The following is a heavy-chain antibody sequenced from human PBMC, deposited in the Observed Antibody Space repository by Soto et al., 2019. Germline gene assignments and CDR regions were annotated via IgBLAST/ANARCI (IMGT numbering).Heavy chain of an antibody. CDR2: MNPYSGNT. V-gene: IGHV1-8*01. J-gene: IGHJ4*02. CDR1: GYTFTTYD. CDR3: ARRKERSGPHYFDY. D-gene: IGHD6-25*01. Sequence: ASVKVSCKASGYTFTTYDISWVRQATGQGLEWMGWMNPYSGNTGYAQKFQGRVTVTRNTSISTVYMELSGLRPDDTVVYYCARRKERSGPHYFDYWGQGSQVTVSS.